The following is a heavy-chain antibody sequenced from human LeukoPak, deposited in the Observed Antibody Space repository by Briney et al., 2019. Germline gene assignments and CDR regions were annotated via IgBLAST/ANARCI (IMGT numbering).Heavy chain of an antibody. J-gene: IGHJ4*02. CDR2: ISGSGANT. V-gene: IGHV3-23*01. CDR1: GFTFSTYA. CDR3: AKERAGYTNPYYFDY. D-gene: IGHD3-9*01. Sequence: GGSLRLSCAASGFTFSTYAMSSVRQAPRKGLEWVSTISGSGANTYYADSVRGRFTISRDNSKNTLYLHMNSLRAEDTAVCYCAKERAGYTNPYYFDYWGQGTLVTVSS.